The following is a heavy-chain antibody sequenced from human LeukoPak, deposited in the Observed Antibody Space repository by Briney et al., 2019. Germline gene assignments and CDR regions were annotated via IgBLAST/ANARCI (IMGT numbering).Heavy chain of an antibody. CDR3: ASRVAAAGSYGMDV. Sequence: PSETLSLTCAVYGGSFSGYYWSWIRQPPGKGLEWIGEINHSGSTNYNPPLKSRVTMSVDTSKNQFSLKLSSVTAADTAVYYCASRVAAAGSYGMDVWGQGTTVTVSS. D-gene: IGHD6-13*01. CDR1: GGSFSGYY. J-gene: IGHJ6*02. V-gene: IGHV4-34*01. CDR2: INHSGST.